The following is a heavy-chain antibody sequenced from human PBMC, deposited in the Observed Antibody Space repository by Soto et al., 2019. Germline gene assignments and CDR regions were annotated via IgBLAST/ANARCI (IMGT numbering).Heavy chain of an antibody. Sequence: GESLKISCAASGFTFSSYGMHWVRPAPGKGLEWGAVIWYDGSNKYYADSVKGRFTISRDNSKNTLYLQMNSLRAEDTAVYYCARDHGDSSSSLDYYYGMDVWGQGTTVTVSS. D-gene: IGHD6-6*01. J-gene: IGHJ6*02. V-gene: IGHV3-33*01. CDR3: ARDHGDSSSSLDYYYGMDV. CDR2: IWYDGSNK. CDR1: GFTFSSYG.